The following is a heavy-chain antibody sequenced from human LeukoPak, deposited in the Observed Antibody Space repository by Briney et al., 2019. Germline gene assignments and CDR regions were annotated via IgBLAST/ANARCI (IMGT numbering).Heavy chain of an antibody. Sequence: GASVKVSCKASGYTFTGYYMHWVRQAPGQGLEWMGWINPNSGGTNYAQKFQGRVTMTRDTSISTAYMELSRLRSDDTAVYYCARQHWNYYYYTDVWGKGTTVTVSS. CDR3: ARQHWNYYYYTDV. J-gene: IGHJ6*03. V-gene: IGHV1-2*02. CDR1: GYTFTGYY. CDR2: INPNSGGT. D-gene: IGHD3-3*02.